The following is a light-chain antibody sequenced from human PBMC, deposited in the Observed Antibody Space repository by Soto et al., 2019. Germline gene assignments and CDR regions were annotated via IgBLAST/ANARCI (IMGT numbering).Light chain of an antibody. CDR2: AAS. CDR1: QTISTY. V-gene: IGKV1-39*01. Sequence: DIQMTQSPSALSASVGVRVTITCRASQTISTYLNWYQQKPGKAPKLLIYAASTLQSGVPSRFSGSGSGTDFTLTISSLQPEDFATYYCQQSLGIPYTFGQGTRLEIK. CDR3: QQSLGIPYT. J-gene: IGKJ2*01.